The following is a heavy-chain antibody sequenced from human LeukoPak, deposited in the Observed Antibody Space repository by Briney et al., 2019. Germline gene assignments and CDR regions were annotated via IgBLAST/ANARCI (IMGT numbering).Heavy chain of an antibody. CDR2: IYSSGGT. J-gene: IGHJ4*02. D-gene: IGHD1-26*01. CDR1: GASVSGSNYY. Sequence: KPSETLSLTCAVSGASVSGSNYYWGWIRQPPGKGLEWIGNIYSSGGTYYNASLQSRVTISIDTSKNQFSLRLNSVTAADTAMYYCAKSGGYGLIDYWGQGTRVTVSS. CDR3: AKSGGYGLIDY. V-gene: IGHV4-39*01.